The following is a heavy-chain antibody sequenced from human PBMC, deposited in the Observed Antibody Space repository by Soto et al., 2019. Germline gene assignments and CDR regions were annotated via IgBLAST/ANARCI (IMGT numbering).Heavy chain of an antibody. CDR2: IYYSGST. J-gene: IGHJ1*01. CDR3: ARSFGWYAIDH. D-gene: IGHD6-19*01. Sequence: SETLSLTCTVSGGSISSSSYYWGWIRQPPGKGLEWIGSIYYSGSTYYNPSLKSRVTISVDTSKNQFSLKLSSGTAADTAVYYCARSFGWYAIDHWGQGTLVTVSS. CDR1: GGSISSSSYY. V-gene: IGHV4-39*01.